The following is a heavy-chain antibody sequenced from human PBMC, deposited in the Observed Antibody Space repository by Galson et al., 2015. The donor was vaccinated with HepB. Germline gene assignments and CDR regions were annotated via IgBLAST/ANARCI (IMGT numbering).Heavy chain of an antibody. J-gene: IGHJ4*02. Sequence: SVKVSCKASGYTFTSYAMHWVRQAPGQRLEWMGWINAGNDNTKYSQEFQGRVTITRDTSASTAYMELSSLRSEDTAVYYCARVTHYYDSSGSFGYWGQGTLVTVSS. CDR2: INAGNDNT. V-gene: IGHV1-3*01. D-gene: IGHD3-22*01. CDR1: GYTFTSYA. CDR3: ARVTHYYDSSGSFGY.